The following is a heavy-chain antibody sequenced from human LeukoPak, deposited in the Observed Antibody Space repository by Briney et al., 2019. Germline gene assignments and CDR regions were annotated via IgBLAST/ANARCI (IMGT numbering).Heavy chain of an antibody. J-gene: IGHJ5*02. Sequence: GGSLRLSCAASGFTFSDYYVSWIRQAPGKGLEWVSYISSSSSYTNYAGSVKGRFTISRDNAKNSLYLQMNSLRAEDTAVYYCARDSYNWNRLGWFDPWGQGTLVTVSS. D-gene: IGHD1-1*01. CDR1: GFTFSDYY. CDR3: ARDSYNWNRLGWFDP. V-gene: IGHV3-11*05. CDR2: ISSSSSYT.